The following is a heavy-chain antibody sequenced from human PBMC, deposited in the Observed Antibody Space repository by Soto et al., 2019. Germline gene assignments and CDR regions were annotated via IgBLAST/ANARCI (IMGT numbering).Heavy chain of an antibody. V-gene: IGHV1-69*01. D-gene: IGHD3-16*02. CDR2: IIPIFGTA. J-gene: IGHJ5*02. CDR1: GGTFSSYA. Sequence: QVQLVQSGAEVKKPGSSVKVSCKASGGTFSSYAISWVRQAPGQGLEWMGGIIPIFGTANYAQKFQGRVTITADASTSTAYMELISLRSEDTAVYYCARGGIIITFGGVIVPVGWFDPWGQGTLVTVSS. CDR3: ARGGIIITFGGVIVPVGWFDP.